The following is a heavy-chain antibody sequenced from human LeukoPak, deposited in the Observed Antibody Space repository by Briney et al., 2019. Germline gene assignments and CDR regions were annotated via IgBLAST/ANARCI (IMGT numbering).Heavy chain of an antibody. CDR1: GFTFSNAW. CDR3: TTDRYCSGGSCYSGYYFDY. J-gene: IGHJ4*02. V-gene: IGHV3-15*01. Sequence: GGSLRLSCAASGFTFSNAWMSCVRQAPGKGLEWVGRIKSKTDGGTTDYAAPVKGRFTISRDDSKNTLYLQMNSLKTEDTAVYYCTTDRYCSGGSCYSGYYFDYWGQGTLVTVSS. D-gene: IGHD2-15*01. CDR2: IKSKTDGGTT.